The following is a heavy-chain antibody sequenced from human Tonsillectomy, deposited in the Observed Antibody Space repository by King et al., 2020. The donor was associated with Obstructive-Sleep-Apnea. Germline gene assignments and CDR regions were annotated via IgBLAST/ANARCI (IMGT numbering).Heavy chain of an antibody. D-gene: IGHD2-2*01. CDR2: ISSSSSTI. J-gene: IGHJ6*02. CDR1: GFTFSSYS. CDR3: ASLLGYCSSTSCYGSYGMDV. Sequence: VQLVESGGGLVQPGGSLRLSCAASGFTFSSYSMNWVRQAPGKGLEGVSYISSSSSTIYYADSVKGRFTISRDNAKNSLYLQMNSLRAEDTAVYYCASLLGYCSSTSCYGSYGMDVWGQGTTVTVSS. V-gene: IGHV3-48*04.